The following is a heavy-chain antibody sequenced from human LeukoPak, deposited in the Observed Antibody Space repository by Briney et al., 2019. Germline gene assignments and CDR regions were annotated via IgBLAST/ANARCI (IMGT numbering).Heavy chain of an antibody. J-gene: IGHJ5*01. CDR2: MYYDGST. CDR3: AKGYTNGVNQEVWLDS. CDR1: GGSISSYY. V-gene: IGHV4-59*12. D-gene: IGHD1-14*01. Sequence: SETLSLTCAVSGGSISSYYWSWIRQPPGKGLEWIGSMYYDGSTDYNSSLKSRVSMSVDTSKNQFSLKLTSVTAADTAVYFCAKGYTNGVNQEVWLDSWGQGTLVTVSS.